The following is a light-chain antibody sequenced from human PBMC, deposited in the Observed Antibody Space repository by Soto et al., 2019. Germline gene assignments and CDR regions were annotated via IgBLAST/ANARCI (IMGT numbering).Light chain of an antibody. CDR3: QQLNTYSS. J-gene: IGKJ4*01. Sequence: IPLTQSPFSLSASVGDRVTITCRASQGINTYLAWYQQKLGKAPKVLIYDASKLHSGVPSRFSGSGSGTEFTLTISSLQPEDFATYFCQQLNTYSSFGGGTKVDIK. V-gene: IGKV1-9*01. CDR2: DAS. CDR1: QGINTY.